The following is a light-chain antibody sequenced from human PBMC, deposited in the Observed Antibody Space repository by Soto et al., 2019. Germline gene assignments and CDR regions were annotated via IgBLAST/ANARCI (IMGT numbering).Light chain of an antibody. J-gene: IGLJ1*01. Sequence: QSVLTQPASVSGSPGQSITISCTGTSSDVASYYFVSWYQQHPGKAPKLMIYEFNKRPSGISSRFSGSTSGNTASLTISGLQADDEADYYCCSSADSSTPHVXGTGTRSPS. V-gene: IGLV2-23*02. CDR3: CSSADSSTPHV. CDR2: EFN. CDR1: SSDVASYYF.